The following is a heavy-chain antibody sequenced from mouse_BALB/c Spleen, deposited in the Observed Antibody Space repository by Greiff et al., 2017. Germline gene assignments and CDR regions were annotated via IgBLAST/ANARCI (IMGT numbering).Heavy chain of an antibody. CDR1: GYPFSSYW. V-gene: IGHV1-9*01. CDR2: ILPGSGST. Sequence: VQLQESGAELMKPGASVKISCKATGYPFSSYWIEWVKQRPGHGLEWIGEILPGSGSTNYNEKFKGKATFTADTSSNTAYMQLSSLTSEDSAVYYCARLLRLRAMDYWGQGTSVTVSS. D-gene: IGHD1-2*01. CDR3: ARLLRLRAMDY. J-gene: IGHJ4*01.